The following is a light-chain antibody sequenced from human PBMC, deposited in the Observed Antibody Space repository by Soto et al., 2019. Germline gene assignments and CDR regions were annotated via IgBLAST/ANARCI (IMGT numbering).Light chain of an antibody. CDR3: QQYNSWPLT. CDR1: QDVGSR. J-gene: IGKJ4*01. Sequence: EVVMTQSPATLSVSPGEGATLSCRASQDVGSRLAWYQQRPGQAPRLLIYGASTRATGIPARFSGSGSGTESTLTISSLLSEDFAVYYCQQYNSWPLTFGGGTKVEI. V-gene: IGKV3D-15*01. CDR2: GAS.